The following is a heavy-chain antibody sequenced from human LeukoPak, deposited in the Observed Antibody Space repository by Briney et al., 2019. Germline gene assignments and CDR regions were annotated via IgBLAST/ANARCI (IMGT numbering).Heavy chain of an antibody. Sequence: ASVKVSCKASGYTFTGYYMHWVRQAPGQGLEWMGWINPNSGGTNYAQKFQGRVTMTRDTSISTAYMELSSLRSEDTAVYYCCRSGVSSPYYYYYYMDVWGKGTTVTISS. J-gene: IGHJ6*03. V-gene: IGHV1-2*02. CDR3: CRSGVSSPYYYYYYMDV. D-gene: IGHD3-10*01. CDR2: INPNSGGT. CDR1: GYTFTGYY.